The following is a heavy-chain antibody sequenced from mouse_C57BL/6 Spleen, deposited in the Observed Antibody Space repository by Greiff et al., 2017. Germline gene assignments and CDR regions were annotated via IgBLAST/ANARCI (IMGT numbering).Heavy chain of an antibody. CDR1: GYSITSGYY. V-gene: IGHV3-6*01. CDR3: ARERLTTVVATGYFDV. Sequence: EVQLQQSGPGLVKPSQSLSLTCSVTGYSITSGYYWNWIRQFPGNKLEWMGYISYDGSNNYNPSLKNRISITRDTSKNQFFLKLNSVTTEDTATYYCARERLTTVVATGYFDVWGTGTTVTVSS. D-gene: IGHD1-1*01. J-gene: IGHJ1*03. CDR2: ISYDGSN.